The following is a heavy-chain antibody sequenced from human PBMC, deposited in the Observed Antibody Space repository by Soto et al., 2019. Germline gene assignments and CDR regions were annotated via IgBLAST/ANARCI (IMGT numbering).Heavy chain of an antibody. CDR3: AKFKGEYYDSSGFVDY. CDR2: ISGSGGST. CDR1: GFTFSSYA. V-gene: IGHV3-23*01. Sequence: EVQLLESEGGLVQPGGSLSLSCAASGFTFSSYAMSWVRQAPGKGLEWVSAISGSGGSTYYADSVKGRFTISRDNSKNTLYLQMNSLRAEDTAVYYCAKFKGEYYDSSGFVDYWGQGTLVTVSS. J-gene: IGHJ4*02. D-gene: IGHD3-22*01.